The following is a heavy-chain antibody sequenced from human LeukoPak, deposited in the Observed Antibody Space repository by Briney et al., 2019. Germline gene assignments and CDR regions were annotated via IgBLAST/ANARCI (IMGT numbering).Heavy chain of an antibody. CDR3: ARDDYGSGSYAYFDY. D-gene: IGHD3-10*01. CDR1: GGSISSSSYY. V-gene: IGHV4-39*07. Sequence: PSETLSLTCTVSGGSISSSSYYWGWIRQPPGKGLEWIGSIYYSGSTYYNPSLKSRVTISVDTSKNQFSLKLSSVTAADTAVYYCARDDYGSGSYAYFDYWGQGALVTVSS. J-gene: IGHJ4*02. CDR2: IYYSGST.